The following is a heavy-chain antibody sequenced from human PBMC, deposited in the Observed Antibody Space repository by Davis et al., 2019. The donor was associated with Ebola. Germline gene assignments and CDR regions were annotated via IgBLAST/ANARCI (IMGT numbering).Heavy chain of an antibody. Sequence: GSLRLSCTVSGGSVSSGSYYWSWIRQPPGKGLEWIGYIYYSGSTNYNPSLKSRVTISVDTSKNQFSLKLSSVTAADTAVYYCAALVVVAATPDYWGQGTLVTVSS. CDR1: GGSVSSGSYY. V-gene: IGHV4-61*01. D-gene: IGHD2-15*01. J-gene: IGHJ4*02. CDR2: IYYSGST. CDR3: AALVVVAATPDY.